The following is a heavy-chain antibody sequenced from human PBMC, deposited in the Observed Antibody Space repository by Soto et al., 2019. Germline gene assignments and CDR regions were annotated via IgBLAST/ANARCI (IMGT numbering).Heavy chain of an antibody. Sequence: QVQLVQSGAEVKKPGSSVKVSCKASGGTFSSYAISWVRQAPGQGLEWMGGIIPIFGTANYAQKFQGRVTSXXDXSXXTAYMERSSLRSEDTAVYYCARARSIAVAGNWFDPWGQGTLVTVSS. J-gene: IGHJ5*02. CDR2: IIPIFGTA. D-gene: IGHD6-19*01. V-gene: IGHV1-69*12. CDR1: GGTFSSYA. CDR3: ARARSIAVAGNWFDP.